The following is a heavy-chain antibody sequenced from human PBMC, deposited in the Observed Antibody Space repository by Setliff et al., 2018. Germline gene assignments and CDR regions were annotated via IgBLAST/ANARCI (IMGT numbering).Heavy chain of an antibody. V-gene: IGHV1-18*01. Sequence: GASVKVSCKASGYIFTSYGFSWVRQAPGQGLEWMGWISPYNGNTNYAQRFQGRVTMTSDTSTTTVYMELTSLKSDDTAVYYCVRGPGPSVVVAMPFDRWGQGTLVTVSS. CDR3: VRGPGPSVVVAMPFDR. CDR1: GYIFTSYG. CDR2: ISPYNGNT. J-gene: IGHJ4*02. D-gene: IGHD5-12*01.